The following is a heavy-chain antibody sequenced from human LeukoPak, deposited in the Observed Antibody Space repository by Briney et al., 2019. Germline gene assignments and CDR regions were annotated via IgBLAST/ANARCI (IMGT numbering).Heavy chain of an antibody. J-gene: IGHJ4*02. CDR3: ARDPARYSSSWYVIGY. CDR2: ISYDGSNK. V-gene: IGHV3-30*19. D-gene: IGHD6-13*01. Sequence: PGGSLRLSCAASGFTFSSFGMHWVRQAPGKGLEWVAVISYDGSNKYYADSVKGRFTISRDNSKNTLYLQMNSLRAEDTAVYYCARDPARYSSSWYVIGYWGQGTLVTVSS. CDR1: GFTFSSFG.